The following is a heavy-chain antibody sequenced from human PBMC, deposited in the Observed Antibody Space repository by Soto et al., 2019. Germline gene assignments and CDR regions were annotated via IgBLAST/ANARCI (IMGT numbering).Heavy chain of an antibody. D-gene: IGHD3-9*01. V-gene: IGHV4-4*02. J-gene: IGHJ4*02. Sequence: QVQLQESGPGLVKPSGTLSLTCADSGGSISSSNWWSWVRQPPGKGLEWIGEIYHSGSTNYNPSLKSRVTISVDKSKNQFSLKLSSVTAADTAVYYCARVRYWNYDILTGYSPNFDYWGQGTLVTVSS. CDR3: ARVRYWNYDILTGYSPNFDY. CDR1: GGSISSSNW. CDR2: IYHSGST.